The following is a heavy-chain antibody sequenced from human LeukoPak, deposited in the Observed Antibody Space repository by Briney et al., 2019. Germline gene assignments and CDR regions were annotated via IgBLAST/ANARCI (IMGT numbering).Heavy chain of an antibody. V-gene: IGHV1-3*01. CDR3: ARDRCSSTSCYDFDY. J-gene: IGHJ4*02. Sequence: ASVKVSCKASGYTFTSYAMHWVRQSPGQRLEWMGWINAGNGNTKYSQKFQGRVTITRDTSASTAYMELRSLRSDDTAVYYCARDRCSSTSCYDFDYWGQGTLVTVSS. CDR2: INAGNGNT. D-gene: IGHD2-2*01. CDR1: GYTFTSYA.